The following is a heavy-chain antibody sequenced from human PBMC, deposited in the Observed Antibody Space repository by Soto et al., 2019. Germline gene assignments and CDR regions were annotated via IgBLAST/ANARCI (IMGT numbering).Heavy chain of an antibody. CDR2: ISGSGGST. V-gene: IGHV3-23*01. D-gene: IGHD1-26*01. J-gene: IGHJ4*02. CDR3: ARRGSGSYYDY. CDR1: GFTFSSYA. Sequence: EVQMLESGGGLVQPGGSLRLSCAASGFTFSSYAMRWVRQAPGKGLEWVSAISGSGGSTYYADSVKGRFTISRDNSKNTLYLQMNSLRAEDTAVYSCARRGSGSYYDYWGQGTLVTVSS.